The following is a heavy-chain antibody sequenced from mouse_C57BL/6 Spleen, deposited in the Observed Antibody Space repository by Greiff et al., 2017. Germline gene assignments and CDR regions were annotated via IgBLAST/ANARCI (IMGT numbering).Heavy chain of an antibody. CDR3: ARAYYGSRGHFDV. CDR2: INPNNGGT. Sequence: VQLKQSGPELVKPGASVKISCKASGYTFTDYYMNWVKQSHGKSLEWIGDINPNNGGTSYNQKFKGKATLTVDKSSSTAYMELRSLTSEDSAVYYCARAYYGSRGHFDVWGTGTTVTVSS. J-gene: IGHJ1*03. V-gene: IGHV1-26*01. D-gene: IGHD1-1*01. CDR1: GYTFTDYY.